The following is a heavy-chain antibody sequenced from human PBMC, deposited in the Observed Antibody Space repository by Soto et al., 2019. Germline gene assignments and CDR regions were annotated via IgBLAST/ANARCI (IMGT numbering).Heavy chain of an antibody. D-gene: IGHD2-2*01. CDR1: GYSYTRDG. J-gene: IGHJ6*02. Sequence: LLNRSCKASGYSYTRDGISCLRQPHEQGLEWMGWISAYNGNTNYAQKHQGRVNMTTDTSTSTAYMELRSLRSDDTAVYYCARERPPRDIVVVPAAIPYYYCYGMDVWGQGTTVTVSS. CDR2: ISAYNGNT. CDR3: ARERPPRDIVVVPAAIPYYYCYGMDV. V-gene: IGHV1-18*01.